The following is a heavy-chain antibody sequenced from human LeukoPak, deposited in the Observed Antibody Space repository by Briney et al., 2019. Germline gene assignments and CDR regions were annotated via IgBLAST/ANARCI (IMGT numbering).Heavy chain of an antibody. V-gene: IGHV4-61*01. CDR2: IYYSGST. Sequence: PSDTLSLTCTVSGGSVSIGSYYCRWIRRPPGKGLEWNGYIYYSGSTNYNPSLKSRVTISLDTSKNQFSLKLSSVTAADTAVYYCARDAEISLTGWYNWFDPWGQGTLVTVSS. D-gene: IGHD7-27*01. CDR3: ARDAEISLTGWYNWFDP. CDR1: GGSVSIGSYY. J-gene: IGHJ5*02.